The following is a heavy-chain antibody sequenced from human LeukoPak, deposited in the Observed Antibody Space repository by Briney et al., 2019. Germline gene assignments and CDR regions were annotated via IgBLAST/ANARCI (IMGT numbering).Heavy chain of an antibody. J-gene: IGHJ6*04. V-gene: IGHV3-33*01. Sequence: GRSLRLSCAASGFTFSSYGMHWVRQAPGQGLEWVAVIWYDGSNRDYADSVKGRFTISRDNSKNTLYLQMNSLRAEDTAVYYCARDYRGSGSYYLDYYYYYGMDVWGKGTTVTVSS. D-gene: IGHD3-10*01. CDR1: GFTFSSYG. CDR3: ARDYRGSGSYYLDYYYYYGMDV. CDR2: IWYDGSNR.